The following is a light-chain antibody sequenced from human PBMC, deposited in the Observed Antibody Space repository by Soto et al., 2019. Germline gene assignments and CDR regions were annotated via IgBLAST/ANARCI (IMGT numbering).Light chain of an antibody. J-gene: IGKJ5*01. CDR3: QQRSNWPPIT. V-gene: IGKV3-11*01. CDR2: DAS. CDR1: QSVSSY. Sequence: EIVLTQSPATLSLSPGERATLSCRASQSVSSYLAWYQQKPGQAPRLLIYDASNRATGIPARFSGSGPGTDFTLTISSLEPEDFAVYYGQQRSNWPPITFGQGTRLEIK.